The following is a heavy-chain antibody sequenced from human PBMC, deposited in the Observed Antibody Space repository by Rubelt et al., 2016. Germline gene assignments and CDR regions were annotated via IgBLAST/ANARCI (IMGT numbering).Heavy chain of an antibody. V-gene: IGHV3-48*02. CDR2: ISSSSSTI. D-gene: IGHD2-15*01. Sequence: EVQLVESGGGLVQPGGSLRLSCAASGFTFSSYSMNWVRQAPGKGLEWVSYISSSSSTIYYADSVKGRFTISRDNAKNSLYLQMNSLRDEDTAVYYCARESYCSGGSCDSLDYWGQGTLVTVSS. CDR1: GFTFSSYS. CDR3: ARESYCSGGSCDSLDY. J-gene: IGHJ4*02.